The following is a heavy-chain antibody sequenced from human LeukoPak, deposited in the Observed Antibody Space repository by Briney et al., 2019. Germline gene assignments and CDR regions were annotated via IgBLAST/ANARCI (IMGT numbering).Heavy chain of an antibody. CDR1: GGSISSSSYY. CDR2: IYYSGST. CDR3: ASRSTYYYGSGSYFWGY. D-gene: IGHD3-10*01. V-gene: IGHV4-39*01. J-gene: IGHJ4*02. Sequence: SETLSLTCTVSGGSISSSSYYWGWIRQPPGKGLEWTGSIYYSGSTYYNPSLKSRVTISVDASKNQYSLKLSSVTAADTAVYYCASRSTYYYGSGSYFWGYWGQGTLVTVSS.